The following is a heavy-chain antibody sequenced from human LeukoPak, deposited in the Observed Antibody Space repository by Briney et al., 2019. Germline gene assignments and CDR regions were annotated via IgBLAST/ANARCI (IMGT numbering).Heavy chain of an antibody. CDR2: IIPIFGTA. Sequence: SVKVSCKASGGTFSSYAISWVRQAPGQGLEWMGGIIPIFGTANYAQKFQGSVTITADESTSTAYMELSSLRSEDTAVYYCARGPKEYYDFWSGYPLDYWGQGTLVTVSS. J-gene: IGHJ4*02. CDR3: ARGPKEYYDFWSGYPLDY. D-gene: IGHD3-3*01. CDR1: GGTFSSYA. V-gene: IGHV1-69*13.